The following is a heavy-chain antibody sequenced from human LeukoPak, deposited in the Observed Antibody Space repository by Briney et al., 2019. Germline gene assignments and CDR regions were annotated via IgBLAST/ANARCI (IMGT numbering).Heavy chain of an antibody. J-gene: IGHJ5*02. CDR2: INHSGST. Sequence: PSETLSLTCAVYGGSFSGYYWSWIRQPPGKGLEWIGEINHSGSTNYNPSLKSRVTISVDTSKNQFSLKLSSVTAADTAVYYCATSSSWHGDWFDPWGQGTLVTVSS. CDR1: GGSFSGYY. V-gene: IGHV4-34*01. CDR3: ATSSSWHGDWFDP. D-gene: IGHD6-13*01.